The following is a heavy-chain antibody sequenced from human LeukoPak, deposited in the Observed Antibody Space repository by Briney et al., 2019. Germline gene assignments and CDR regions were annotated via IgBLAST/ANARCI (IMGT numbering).Heavy chain of an antibody. D-gene: IGHD3-10*01. V-gene: IGHV4-39*07. CDR3: AGFTFFRGVITFDY. CDR2: IYYSGST. J-gene: IGHJ4*02. Sequence: SETLSLTCTVSGDSISSSSYYCGWIRQPPGKGLEWIGRIYYSGSTYYHPSLPSQLSISVDTAKNHFSLKHTSVTGAETAVYSCAGFTFFRGVITFDYWGKGTLVTVSS. CDR1: GDSISSSSYY.